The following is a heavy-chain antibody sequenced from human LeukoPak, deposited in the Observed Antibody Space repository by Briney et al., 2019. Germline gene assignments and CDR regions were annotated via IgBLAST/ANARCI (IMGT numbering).Heavy chain of an antibody. Sequence: PSETLSLTCAVYGGSFSGYYWSWIRQPPGKGLEWIGEINHSGSTNYNPSLKSRVTISVDTSKNQFSLKLSSVTAADTAVYYCARPSIVVVPAATYYWFDPWGQGTLVTVSS. D-gene: IGHD2-2*01. CDR2: INHSGST. CDR1: GGSFSGYY. V-gene: IGHV4-34*01. CDR3: ARPSIVVVPAATYYWFDP. J-gene: IGHJ5*02.